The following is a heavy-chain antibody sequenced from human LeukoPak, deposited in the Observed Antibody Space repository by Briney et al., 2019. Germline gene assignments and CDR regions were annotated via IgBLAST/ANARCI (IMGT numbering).Heavy chain of an antibody. V-gene: IGHV4-4*07. CDR1: GGSISSYY. CDR2: IYTSGST. CDR3: ARGGFCSSTSCRAPFDY. Sequence: SETLSLTCTVSGGSISSYYWSWIRQPAGKGLEWIGRIYTSGSTNYNPSLKSRVTMSVDTSKNQFSLKLSSVTAADTAVYCCARGGFCSSTSCRAPFDYWGQGTLVTVSS. J-gene: IGHJ4*02. D-gene: IGHD2-2*01.